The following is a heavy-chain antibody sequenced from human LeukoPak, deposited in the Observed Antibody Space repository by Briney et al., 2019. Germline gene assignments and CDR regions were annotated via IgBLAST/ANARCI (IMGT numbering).Heavy chain of an antibody. D-gene: IGHD4-17*01. CDR2: IYYSGST. CDR1: GGSISSSSYY. J-gene: IGHJ4*02. Sequence: SETLSLTCIVSGGSISSSSYYWGWIRQPPGKGLEWIGSIYYSGSTYYNPSLKSRVTISVDTSKNQFSLKLSSVTAADTAVYYCARLILRSGNVVYFDYWGQGTLVTVSS. V-gene: IGHV4-39*07. CDR3: ARLILRSGNVVYFDY.